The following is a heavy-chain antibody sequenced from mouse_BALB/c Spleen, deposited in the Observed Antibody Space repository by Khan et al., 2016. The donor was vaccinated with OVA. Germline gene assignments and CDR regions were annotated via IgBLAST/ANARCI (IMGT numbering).Heavy chain of an antibody. J-gene: IGHJ4*01. D-gene: IGHD2-3*01. V-gene: IGHV2-3*01. CDR2: IWGDGST. Sequence: QVQLKQSGPGLVAPSQSLSITCTVSGCSLTTYGVTWVRQPPGKGLEWLGVIWGDGSTNYHSALISRLSISKDDSKSQVFLKLNSLQTDDTATYYCAKPPSMTLYAMDYWGQGTSVTVSS. CDR1: GCSLTTYG. CDR3: AKPPSMTLYAMDY.